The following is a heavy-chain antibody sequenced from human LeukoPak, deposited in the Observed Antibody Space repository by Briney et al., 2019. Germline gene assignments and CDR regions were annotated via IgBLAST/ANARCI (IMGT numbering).Heavy chain of an antibody. J-gene: IGHJ4*02. Sequence: ASVKVSCKASGYTFTSYDINWVRQGPGQGLEWMGWMNPNSGNTAYAQKFQGRVTMTRNTSISTAYMELSSLRSEDTAVYYCARIHKEYYYDSSGYSFDYWGQGTLVTVSS. CDR1: GYTFTSYD. CDR2: MNPNSGNT. D-gene: IGHD3-22*01. V-gene: IGHV1-8*01. CDR3: ARIHKEYYYDSSGYSFDY.